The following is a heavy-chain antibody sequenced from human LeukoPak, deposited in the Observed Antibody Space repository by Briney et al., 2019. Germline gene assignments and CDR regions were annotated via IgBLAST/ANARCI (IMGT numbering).Heavy chain of an antibody. J-gene: IGHJ3*02. Sequence: GGSLRLSCAASGFTFSSYDMHWVRQAPGKGLEWVSAISGSGGSTYYADSVKGRFTISRDNSKNTLYLQMNSLRAEDTAVYYCAKVPYYDFWRTRAFDIWGQGTMVTVSS. CDR3: AKVPYYDFWRTRAFDI. CDR1: GFTFSSYD. V-gene: IGHV3-23*01. CDR2: ISGSGGST. D-gene: IGHD3-3*01.